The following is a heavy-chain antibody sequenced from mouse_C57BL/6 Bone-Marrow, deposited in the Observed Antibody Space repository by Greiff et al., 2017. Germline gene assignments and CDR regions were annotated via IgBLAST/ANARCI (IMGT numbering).Heavy chain of an antibody. CDR2: ISYDGSN. CDR3: SRDYYGSNPWFAY. V-gene: IGHV3-6*01. Sequence: ESGPGVVKPSPSLSLTCSVTGYSITSGYYWNWIRQFPGNKLEWVGYISYDGSNNYNPSLKNRISITRDTSKNHFFLKLNTVTTEDTATYYCSRDYYGSNPWFAYWGQGTLVTVSA. CDR1: GYSITSGYY. J-gene: IGHJ3*01. D-gene: IGHD1-1*01.